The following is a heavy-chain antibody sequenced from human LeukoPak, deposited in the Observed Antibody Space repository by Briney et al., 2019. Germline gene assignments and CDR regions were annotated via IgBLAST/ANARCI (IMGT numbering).Heavy chain of an antibody. Sequence: ASVKVSCKASGYTFTSYDINWVRQATGPGLEWMGWMDPNSGNTGYAQKFQGRVTITRNNSISTAYMDLSSLTSDDTAVYYCARAYNSGWFDFDYWGQGTLVTVSS. V-gene: IGHV1-8*03. CDR3: ARAYNSGWFDFDY. CDR2: MDPNSGNT. CDR1: GYTFTSYD. D-gene: IGHD6-19*01. J-gene: IGHJ4*02.